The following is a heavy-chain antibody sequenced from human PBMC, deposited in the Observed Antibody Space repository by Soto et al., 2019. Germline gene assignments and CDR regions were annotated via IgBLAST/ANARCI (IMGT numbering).Heavy chain of an antibody. D-gene: IGHD2-2*01. CDR2: ISGSGGST. CDR3: AKHLLGYCSSTSCVHYYYYYMDV. CDR1: GFTFSSYA. V-gene: IGHV3-23*01. Sequence: GGSLRLSCAASGFTFSSYAMSWVRQAPGKGLEWVSAISGSGGSTYYADSVKGRFTISRDNSKNTLYLQMNSLRAEDTAVYYCAKHLLGYCSSTSCVHYYYYYMDVWGKGTTVTVSS. J-gene: IGHJ6*03.